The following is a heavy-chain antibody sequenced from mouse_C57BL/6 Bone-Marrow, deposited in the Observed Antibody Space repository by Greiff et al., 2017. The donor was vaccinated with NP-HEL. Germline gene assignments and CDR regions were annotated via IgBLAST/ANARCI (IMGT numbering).Heavy chain of an antibody. CDR3: ARNSIYYDYGTLAY. CDR1: GFSLTSYG. D-gene: IGHD2-4*01. V-gene: IGHV2-2*01. CDR2: IWSGGST. J-gene: IGHJ3*01. Sequence: VQGVESGPGLVQPSQSLSITCTVSGFSLTSYGVHWVRQSPGKGLEWLGVIWSGGSTDYNAAFISRLSISKDNSKSQVFFKMNSLQADDTAIYYCARNSIYYDYGTLAYWGQGTLVTVSA.